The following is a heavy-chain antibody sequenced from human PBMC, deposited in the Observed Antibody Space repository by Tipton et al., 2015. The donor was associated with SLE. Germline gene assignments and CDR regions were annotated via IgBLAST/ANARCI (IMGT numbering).Heavy chain of an antibody. V-gene: IGHV4-59*01. CDR1: GGSISSYY. Sequence: TLSLTCTVSGGSISSYYWSWIRQPPGKGLEWIGYIYYSGSINYNPSLKSRVTISVDTSKNQFSLKLSSVTAADTAVYYCARSPRGGGYYPYYFDYWGQGTLVTVSS. CDR2: IYYSGSI. J-gene: IGHJ4*02. D-gene: IGHD3-3*01. CDR3: ARSPRGGGYYPYYFDY.